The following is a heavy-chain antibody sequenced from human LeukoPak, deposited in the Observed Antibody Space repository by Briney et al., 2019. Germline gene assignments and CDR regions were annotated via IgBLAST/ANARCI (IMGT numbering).Heavy chain of an antibody. CDR2: ISSSGSTI. V-gene: IGHV3-11*04. CDR1: GFTFSDYY. D-gene: IGHD2/OR15-2a*01. CDR3: VRTVNSPGNS. Sequence: PGGSLRLSCAASGFTFSDYYMSWIRQAPGKGLEWVSYISSSGSTIYYADSVKGRFTISRDNAKNSLYLQMNSLTVEDTAMYYCVRTVNSPGNSWGQGTLVAVSS. J-gene: IGHJ4*02.